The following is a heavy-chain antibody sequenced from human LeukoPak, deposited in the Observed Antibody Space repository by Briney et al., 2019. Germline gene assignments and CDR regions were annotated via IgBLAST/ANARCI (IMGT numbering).Heavy chain of an antibody. CDR1: GGTFSSYA. V-gene: IGHV1-46*01. J-gene: IGHJ3*02. Sequence: GASVKVSCKASGGTFSSYAISWVRQAPGQVLGWMGIINPSGGSTSYAQKFQGRVTMTRDTSTSTVYMELSSLRAEDTAVYYCAREICGSWSYGNAFDIWGQGTMVAVSS. CDR2: INPSGGST. CDR3: AREICGSWSYGNAFDI. D-gene: IGHD3-10*01.